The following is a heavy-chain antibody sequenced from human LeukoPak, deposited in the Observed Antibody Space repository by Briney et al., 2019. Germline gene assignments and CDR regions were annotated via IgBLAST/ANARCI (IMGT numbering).Heavy chain of an antibody. CDR3: ARVGMADCGGDCLGWFDP. D-gene: IGHD2-21*02. Sequence: ASVKVSCKASGYTFTGYYIHWVRQAPGQGLEWMGWISPNSDDINYAQKFQGRVTMTRDTSISTAYMELSRLRSDDTAVYYCARVGMADCGGDCLGWFDPWGQGTLVTVSS. V-gene: IGHV1-2*02. CDR1: GYTFTGYY. J-gene: IGHJ5*02. CDR2: ISPNSDDI.